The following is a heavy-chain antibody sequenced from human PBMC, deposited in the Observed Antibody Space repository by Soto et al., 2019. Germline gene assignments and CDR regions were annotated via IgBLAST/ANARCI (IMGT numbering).Heavy chain of an antibody. J-gene: IGHJ6*02. Sequence: PGESLKISCKGSVYSFTSYVIGWVRQMPGKGLEWMGIIYPGDSDTRYSPSFQGQVTISADKSIRTAYLQWSSLKAADTARYYCARVGSIVVVPAAIPYGMDVWGQGTTVTVSS. V-gene: IGHV5-51*01. CDR3: ARVGSIVVVPAAIPYGMDV. CDR1: VYSFTSYV. CDR2: IYPGDSDT. D-gene: IGHD2-2*02.